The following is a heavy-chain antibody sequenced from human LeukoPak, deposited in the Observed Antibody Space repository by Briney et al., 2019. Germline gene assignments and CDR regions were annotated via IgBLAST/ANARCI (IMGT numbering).Heavy chain of an antibody. CDR3: AKDEGRFDYYYYGMDV. CDR2: ISGSGGST. CDR1: GFTFSSYA. V-gene: IGHV3-23*01. J-gene: IGHJ6*02. Sequence: GGSLRLSCAASGFTFSSYAMSWVRQAPGKGLEWVSAISGSGGSTYYADSVKGRSTISRDNSKNTLYLQMNSLRAEDTAVYYCAKDEGRFDYYYYGMDVWGQGTTVTVSS. D-gene: IGHD3-10*01.